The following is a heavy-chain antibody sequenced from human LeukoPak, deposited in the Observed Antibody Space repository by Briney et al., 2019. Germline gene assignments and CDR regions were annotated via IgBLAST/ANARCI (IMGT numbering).Heavy chain of an antibody. J-gene: IGHJ4*02. D-gene: IGHD3-22*01. V-gene: IGHV3-23*01. Sequence: GGSLRLSCAASGFTSSNYAMSWVRQAPGRGLEWVSSVGDNGGGTYYADSVKGRFTVSRDNSKNTLYLQMNSLRAEDTAVYYCAKEEVISGNHGVYFDYWGQGTLVTVSS. CDR3: AKEEVISGNHGVYFDY. CDR2: VGDNGGGT. CDR1: GFTSSNYA.